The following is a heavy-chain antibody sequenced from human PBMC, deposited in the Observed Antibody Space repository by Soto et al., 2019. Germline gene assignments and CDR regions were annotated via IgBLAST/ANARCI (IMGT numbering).Heavy chain of an antibody. J-gene: IGHJ3*02. Sequence: GSLRLSCAASGFTFSGSAMHWVRQASGKGLEWVGRIRSKANSYATAYAASVKGRFTISRDDSKNTAYLQMNSLKTEDTAVYYCTRLKQQWMVKTAFDIWGKGTMVTISS. D-gene: IGHD6-19*01. CDR1: GFTFSGSA. V-gene: IGHV3-73*01. CDR3: TRLKQQWMVKTAFDI. CDR2: IRSKANSYAT.